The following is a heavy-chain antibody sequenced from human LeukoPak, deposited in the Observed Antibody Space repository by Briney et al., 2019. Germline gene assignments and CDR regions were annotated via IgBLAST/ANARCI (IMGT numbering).Heavy chain of an antibody. CDR3: ARPNLWFGELLYSPTNYYYMDV. J-gene: IGHJ6*03. Sequence: GASVKVSCKASGYTFTSYAMNWVRQAPGQGLEWMGWINTNTGNPTYAQGFTGRFVFSLDTSVSTAYLQISSLKAEDTAVYYCARPNLWFGELLYSPTNYYYMDVWGKGTTVTVSS. D-gene: IGHD3-10*01. V-gene: IGHV7-4-1*02. CDR2: INTNTGNP. CDR1: GYTFTSYA.